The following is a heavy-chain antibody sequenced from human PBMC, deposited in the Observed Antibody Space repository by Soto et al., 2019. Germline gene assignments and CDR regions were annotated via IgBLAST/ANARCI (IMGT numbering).Heavy chain of an antibody. CDR2: ISGSGGST. Sequence: PGGSLRLSCAASGFTFSSYAMSLVRQAPGKGLKWVSAISGSGGSTYYADSVKGRFTISRDNSKNTLYLQMNSLRAEDTAVYYCAKDPLGPRYCSGGSCYFAYYYGMDVWGQGTTVTVSS. CDR1: GFTFSSYA. J-gene: IGHJ6*02. V-gene: IGHV3-23*01. CDR3: AKDPLGPRYCSGGSCYFAYYYGMDV. D-gene: IGHD2-15*01.